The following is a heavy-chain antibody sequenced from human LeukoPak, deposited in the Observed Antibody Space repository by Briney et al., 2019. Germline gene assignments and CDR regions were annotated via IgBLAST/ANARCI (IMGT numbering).Heavy chain of an antibody. CDR2: IYPGDSDT. D-gene: IGHD2-2*01. CDR1: GYSLTSYW. V-gene: IGHV5-51*01. J-gene: IGHJ4*02. CDR3: ARLSPDCSSTSCYPDY. Sequence: AGESLKISFKGSGYSLTSYWIGLVREMPGKGLEGMGIIYPGDSDTRYSPSCQGQVTISADKSISTAYLQWSSLKASDTAMYYCARLSPDCSSTSCYPDYWGQGTLVTVSS.